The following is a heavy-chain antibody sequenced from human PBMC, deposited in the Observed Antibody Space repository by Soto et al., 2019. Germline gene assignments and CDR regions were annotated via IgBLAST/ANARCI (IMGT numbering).Heavy chain of an antibody. CDR1: GGSFSGYY. CDR2: INHSGST. D-gene: IGHD3-3*01. V-gene: IGHV4-34*01. J-gene: IGHJ3*02. Sequence: ETLSLTCAVYGGSFSGYYWSWIRQPPGKGLEWIGEINHSGSTNYNPSLKSRVTISVDTSKNQFSLKLSSVTAADTAVYYCARGYFWSGAFDIWGQGTMVTVSS. CDR3: ARGYFWSGAFDI.